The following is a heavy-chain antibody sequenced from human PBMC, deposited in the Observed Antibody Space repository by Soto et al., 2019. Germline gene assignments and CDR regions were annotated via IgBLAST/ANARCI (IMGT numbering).Heavy chain of an antibody. J-gene: IGHJ6*02. CDR3: ARDRWGRAAGVIYYYGMEV. V-gene: IGHV4-61*01. CDR2: IFDAATT. D-gene: IGHD6-13*01. CDR1: GESVGRGTNY. Sequence: QVQLQESGPGLMKPSGTLSLICSVSGESVGRGTNYWSWVRQAPGRGLEWIGYIFDAATTNYNPSFESRVSISLDAAKNQVSLKLTSVTAADTAIYYCARDRWGRAAGVIYYYGMEVWGQGTSVTVSS.